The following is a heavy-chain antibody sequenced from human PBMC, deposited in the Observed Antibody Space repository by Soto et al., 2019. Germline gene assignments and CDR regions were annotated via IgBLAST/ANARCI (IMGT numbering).Heavy chain of an antibody. D-gene: IGHD2-21*01. CDR2: IYYSGST. CDR3: ASRVISTAVIDY. V-gene: IGHV4-39*01. Sequence: QLQLQESGPGLVKPSETLSLTCTVSGGSISSSSYYWGWIRQPPGKGLEWIGSIYYSGSTYYNPSLKSRVTISVDTSKNQFSLQLSSVTAADTAVYYCASRVISTAVIDYWGQGTLVTVSS. J-gene: IGHJ4*02. CDR1: GGSISSSSYY.